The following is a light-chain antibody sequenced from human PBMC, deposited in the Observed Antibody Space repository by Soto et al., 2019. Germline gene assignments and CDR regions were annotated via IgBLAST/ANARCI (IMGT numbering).Light chain of an antibody. CDR1: SSDVGSYNR. Sequence: QSVLTQPASVSGSPGQSITISCTGTSSDVGSYNRVSWYQHHPGKAPKLMIYEVSKRPSGVSNRFSGSKSGNAASLTISGLQAEDEADYYCCSYAGSSTVVFGGGTKVTVL. J-gene: IGLJ2*01. CDR2: EVS. CDR3: CSYAGSSTVV. V-gene: IGLV2-23*02.